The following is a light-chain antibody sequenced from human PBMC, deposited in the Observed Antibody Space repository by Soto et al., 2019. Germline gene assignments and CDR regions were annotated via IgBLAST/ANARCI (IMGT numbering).Light chain of an antibody. J-gene: IGKJ1*01. CDR1: QTVSSSY. Sequence: EIVLTQSPVTLSLSPGEGATLSCRASQTVSSSYLAWYQQKPGQAPRLPIYAASSTATGIPDTFRGSGSGTDFTLTISRLEPEDFAVYYCQQYGSSPWTFGQGTKV. CDR2: AAS. V-gene: IGKV3-20*01. CDR3: QQYGSSPWT.